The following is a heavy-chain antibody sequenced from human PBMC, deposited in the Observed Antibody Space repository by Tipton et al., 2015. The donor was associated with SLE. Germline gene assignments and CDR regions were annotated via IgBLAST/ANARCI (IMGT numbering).Heavy chain of an antibody. CDR2: IYYTGTTT. Sequence: TLSLTCIVSGASTSRRSVSNGGYYWAWIRQPPGKGLEWIGSIYYTGTTTYYNSFLKSRVTMSVDTSKNQFSLRLTSVIAADTAVYYCARLHGYSYGLNWFDPWGQGTLISVSS. J-gene: IGHJ5*02. D-gene: IGHD5-18*01. CDR3: ARLHGYSYGLNWFDP. V-gene: IGHV4-39*07. CDR1: GASTSRRSVSNGGYY.